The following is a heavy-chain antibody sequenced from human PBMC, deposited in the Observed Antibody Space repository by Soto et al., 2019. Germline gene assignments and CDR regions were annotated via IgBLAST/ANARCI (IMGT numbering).Heavy chain of an antibody. CDR1: GFTFSTYS. Sequence: GGSLRLSCAASGFTFSTYSMNWVRQAPGKGLEWVSSVSSSSTYIYYADSVKGRFTISRDNAKNSLYLQMNSLRAEDTAVYYCARAQYDSSAYYSFDYWGQGTLVTVSS. V-gene: IGHV3-21*01. J-gene: IGHJ4*02. CDR3: ARAQYDSSAYYSFDY. D-gene: IGHD3-22*01. CDR2: VSSSSTYI.